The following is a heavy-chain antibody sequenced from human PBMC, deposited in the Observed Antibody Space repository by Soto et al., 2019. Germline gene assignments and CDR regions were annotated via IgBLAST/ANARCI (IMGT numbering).Heavy chain of an antibody. J-gene: IGHJ6*03. CDR2: IYYSGST. CDR1: GGSISSYY. Sequence: SETLSLTCTVSGGSISSYYWSWIRQPPGKGLEWIGYIYYSGSTNYHTSLKSRVTMSVDTSKNQFSLKLSSVTAADTAVYYCATSPPLWFLFPNYYYSFMAVRVNGTTVIVFS. V-gene: IGHV4-59*08. CDR3: ATSPPLWFLFPNYYYSFMAV. D-gene: IGHD3-10*01.